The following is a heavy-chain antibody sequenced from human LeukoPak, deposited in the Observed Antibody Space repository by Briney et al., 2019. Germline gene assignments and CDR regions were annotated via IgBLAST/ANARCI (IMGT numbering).Heavy chain of an antibody. CDR3: TRDLMDYDVSTGLHHYYMDV. CDR2: IYSGGST. CDR1: GFTVSSNY. D-gene: IGHD3-9*01. V-gene: IGHV3-53*01. J-gene: IGHJ6*02. Sequence: GGSLRLSCAASGFTVSSNYMSWVRQAPGKGLEWVSVIYSGGSTYYADSVKGRFTISRDNAKNTLFLQMNTLRVEDTAVYYCTRDLMDYDVSTGLHHYYMDVWGQGTTVTVSS.